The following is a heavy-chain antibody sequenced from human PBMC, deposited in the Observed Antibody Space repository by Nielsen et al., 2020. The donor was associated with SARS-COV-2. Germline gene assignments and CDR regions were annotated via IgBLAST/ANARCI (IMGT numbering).Heavy chain of an antibody. J-gene: IGHJ4*02. CDR1: GFTFSSYG. CDR3: AGEGGGGYDIREGFDY. V-gene: IGHV3-33*01. Sequence: GESLKISCAASGFTFSSYGMHWVRQAPGKGLEWVAVIWYDGSNKYYADSVKGRVTISRDNSKNTLYLQMNSLRAEDTAIYYCAGEGGGGYDIREGFDYWGQGTLVTVSS. D-gene: IGHD3-9*01. CDR2: IWYDGSNK.